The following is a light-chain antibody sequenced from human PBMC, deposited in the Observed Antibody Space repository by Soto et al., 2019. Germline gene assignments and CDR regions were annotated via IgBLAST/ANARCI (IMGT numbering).Light chain of an antibody. J-gene: IGKJ2*01. CDR2: LGS. CDR3: MQALQTPYT. Sequence: EIVMTQSPPSLTVTPGEPASISCTSSQRLLHSNGNIFLDWYLQKPGQSPQLLIYLGSNRASGVSDRVSGSETGTYFTLKIRRVEAEDVGVYYCMQALQTPYTFGQGTKLEIK. V-gene: IGKV2-28*01. CDR1: QRLLHSNGNIF.